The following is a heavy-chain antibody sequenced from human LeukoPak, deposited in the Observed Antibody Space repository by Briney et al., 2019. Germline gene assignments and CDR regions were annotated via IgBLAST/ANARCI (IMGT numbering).Heavy chain of an antibody. Sequence: GASVKVSCKASGYTFTDYYVHWVRQAPGQGLEWMGWINTNSGGTSYAQKFQGRVTMTRDTSITTAYMELSSLTSDDTAVYYCARDGHHYGQFDHWGQGTLVTVSS. CDR1: GYTFTDYY. CDR3: ARDGHHYGQFDH. D-gene: IGHD3-16*01. CDR2: INTNSGGT. V-gene: IGHV1-2*02. J-gene: IGHJ4*02.